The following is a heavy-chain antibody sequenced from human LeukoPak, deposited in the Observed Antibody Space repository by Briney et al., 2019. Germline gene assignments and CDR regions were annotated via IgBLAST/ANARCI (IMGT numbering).Heavy chain of an antibody. CDR3: AREATYSKCPDY. Sequence: ASVKVSCKASGYTFTGYFIHWVRQAPGQGLEWMGWINPNSGATNYAQKFQGRVTITRDTSISTAHMELSRLTSDDTAVYYCAREATYSKCPDYWGQGTLVTVSS. V-gene: IGHV1-2*02. J-gene: IGHJ4*02. D-gene: IGHD6-13*01. CDR2: INPNSGAT. CDR1: GYTFTGYF.